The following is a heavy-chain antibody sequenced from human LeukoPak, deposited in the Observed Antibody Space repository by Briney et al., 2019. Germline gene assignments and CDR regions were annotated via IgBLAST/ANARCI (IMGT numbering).Heavy chain of an antibody. V-gene: IGHV3-74*01. D-gene: IGHD3-10*01. CDR3: TRDPRGFSSGP. CDR2: INNDGSST. CDR1: GFTFSSYW. Sequence: GGSLRLSCAASGFTFSSYWMHWVRHAPGKGLVWVSRINNDGSSTSYADSVKGRFTISSDNAKNTLYLQMNSLRAEDTAVYYCTRDPRGFSSGPWGQGTLVTVSS. J-gene: IGHJ4*02.